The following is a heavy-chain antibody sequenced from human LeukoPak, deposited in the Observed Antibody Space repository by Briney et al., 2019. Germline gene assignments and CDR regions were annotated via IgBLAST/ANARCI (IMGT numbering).Heavy chain of an antibody. CDR2: INHSGSN. D-gene: IGHD3-16*02. CDR1: GGSFSGYY. CDR3: ARRGTGGPYYDYVWGSYLQYRGAFDI. V-gene: IGHV4-34*01. Sequence: PSETLSLTCAVYGGSFSGYYWSWIRQPPGKGLEWIGEINHSGSNNYNPSLKSRVTISVDTSKNQFFLKLSSVTAADTAVYYCARRGTGGPYYDYVWGSYLQYRGAFDIWGQGTMVTVSS. J-gene: IGHJ3*02.